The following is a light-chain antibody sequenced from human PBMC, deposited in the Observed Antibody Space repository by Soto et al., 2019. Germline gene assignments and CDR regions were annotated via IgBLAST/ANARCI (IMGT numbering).Light chain of an antibody. CDR2: EAS. J-gene: IGLJ1*01. CDR3: CSNAAGSTYV. Sequence: QSVLAQPASVSGSPGQSITISCTGTSSDVGSHNLVSWYQQFPGKAPKLIIFEASKRPSGVSNRFSGSKSGSTASLTISGLQAEDEADYYCCSNAAGSTYVFGSGTKVTV. V-gene: IGLV2-23*01. CDR1: SSDVGSHNL.